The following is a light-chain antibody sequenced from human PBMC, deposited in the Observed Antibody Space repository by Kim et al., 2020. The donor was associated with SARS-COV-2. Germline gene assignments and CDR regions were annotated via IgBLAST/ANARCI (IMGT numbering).Light chain of an antibody. CDR3: QQYGSSPPWT. J-gene: IGKJ1*01. V-gene: IGKV3-20*01. Sequence: PGERATLSCRASQSVSSSYLAWYQQKPGQAPRHLIYGAANRATGIPDRFSGSGSGTDFTLTISRLEAEDFAMYYCQQYGSSPPWTFGQGTKVDIK. CDR2: GAA. CDR1: QSVSSSY.